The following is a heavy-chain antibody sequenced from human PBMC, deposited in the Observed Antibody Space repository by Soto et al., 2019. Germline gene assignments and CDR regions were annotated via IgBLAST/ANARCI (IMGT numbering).Heavy chain of an antibody. CDR1: GGSISSSSYY. Sequence: ASETLSLTCTVSGGSISSSSYYWGWIRQPPGKGLEWIGGIYYSGSTYYNPSLKSRVTISVDTSKNQFSLKLSSETAADTAVYYCAVRIAARGRFFDYWGQGTLVTVSS. J-gene: IGHJ4*02. CDR3: AVRIAARGRFFDY. V-gene: IGHV4-39*01. D-gene: IGHD6-6*01. CDR2: IYYSGST.